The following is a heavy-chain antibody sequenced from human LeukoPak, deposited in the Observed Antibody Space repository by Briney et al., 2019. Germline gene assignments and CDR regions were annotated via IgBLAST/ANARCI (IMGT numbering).Heavy chain of an antibody. D-gene: IGHD4-17*01. Sequence: SETLSLTCTVSGGSISSYYGSWIRQPAGKGLEWIGRIYTSGSTNYNPSLKSRVTISVDKSKNQFSLKLSSVTAADTAVYYCARGGHDYGFFPWGQGTLVTVSS. CDR1: GGSISSYY. CDR3: ARGGHDYGFFP. J-gene: IGHJ5*02. CDR2: IYTSGST. V-gene: IGHV4-4*07.